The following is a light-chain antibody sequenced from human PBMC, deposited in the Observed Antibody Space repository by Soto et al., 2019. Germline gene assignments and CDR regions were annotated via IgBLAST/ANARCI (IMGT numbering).Light chain of an antibody. CDR3: CSYSTSSTPRVV. Sequence: QSVLTQPASVSGSPGQSIAISCTGTTSNFENYNLVSWYQHHPGKAPKLLVYEGTKRPSGVSDRFSGSNSGDTASLTISGLQAEDEADYYCCSYSTSSTPRVVFGGGTKVTVL. V-gene: IGLV2-23*01. J-gene: IGLJ2*01. CDR1: TSNFENYNL. CDR2: EGT.